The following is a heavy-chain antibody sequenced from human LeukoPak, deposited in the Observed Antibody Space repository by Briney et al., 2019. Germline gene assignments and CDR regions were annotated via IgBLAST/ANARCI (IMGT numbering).Heavy chain of an antibody. Sequence: SETLSLTCTVSGGSISSSTYYWGWIRQPPGKGLEWIGSIYYSGSTYYNPSLKSRVTISVDTSKNQFSLKLSSVTAADTAVYYCAREVVTARPLDYWGQGTLVTVSS. CDR3: AREVVTARPLDY. J-gene: IGHJ4*02. CDR1: GGSISSSTYY. D-gene: IGHD2-21*02. CDR2: IYYSGST. V-gene: IGHV4-39*07.